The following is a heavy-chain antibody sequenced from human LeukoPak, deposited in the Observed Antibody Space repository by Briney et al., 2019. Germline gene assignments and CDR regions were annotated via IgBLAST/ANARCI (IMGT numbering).Heavy chain of an antibody. V-gene: IGHV3-53*01. CDR3: ARDRGDGYNSRPYYYYYGMDV. Sequence: GGSLRLSSAASGFTVSSNYMSWVRQAPGKGLEWVSVIYSGGSTYYADSVKGRFTISRDNSKNTLYLQMNSLRAEDTAVYYCARDRGDGYNSRPYYYYYGMDVWGQGTTVTVSS. CDR2: IYSGGST. D-gene: IGHD5-24*01. J-gene: IGHJ6*02. CDR1: GFTVSSNY.